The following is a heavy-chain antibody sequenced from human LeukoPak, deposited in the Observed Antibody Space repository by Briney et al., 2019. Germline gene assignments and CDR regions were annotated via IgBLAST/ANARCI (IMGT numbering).Heavy chain of an antibody. J-gene: IGHJ4*02. V-gene: IGHV3-7*01. CDR3: ARAGQEWFGELGFDS. D-gene: IGHD3-10*01. CDR1: EFTFTTYW. CDR2: IKQDGSEK. Sequence: GGSLRLSCAASEFTFTTYWMSWVRQAPGKGLEWVASIKQDGSEKYYVGSVKGRFTISRDNAKNSLYLQMNSLRAEDTAMYYCARAGQEWFGELGFDSWGQGTLVTVSS.